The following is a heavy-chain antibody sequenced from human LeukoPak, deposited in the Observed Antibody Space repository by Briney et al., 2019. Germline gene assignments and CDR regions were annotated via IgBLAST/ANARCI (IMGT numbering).Heavy chain of an antibody. V-gene: IGHV4-59*12. Sequence: SETLSLTCTVSGGSISSYYWSWIRQPPGKGLEWIGYIHYSGSTNYNPSLKSRVTISVDTSKNQFSLKLNSMTAADTAVYYCAREGKITMVRGVIRYYYMDVWGKGTTVTISS. D-gene: IGHD3-10*01. CDR1: GGSISSYY. CDR2: IHYSGST. CDR3: AREGKITMVRGVIRYYYMDV. J-gene: IGHJ6*03.